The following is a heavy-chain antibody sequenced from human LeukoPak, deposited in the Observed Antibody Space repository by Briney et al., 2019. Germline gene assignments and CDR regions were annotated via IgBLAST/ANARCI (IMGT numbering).Heavy chain of an antibody. CDR1: GYSITRGYY. J-gene: IGHJ5*01. D-gene: IGHD4-17*01. CDR2: IYHSGTS. Sequence: SETLSLTCALSGYSITRGYYWGRIRQPPENGLEWIGRIYHSGTSYYNPSLKSRVTISVDTSKNHFSLKLNSITATDTAISYCARHEPTGGNWFDSWGQGTLVTVYS. V-gene: IGHV4-38-2*01. CDR3: ARHEPTGGNWFDS.